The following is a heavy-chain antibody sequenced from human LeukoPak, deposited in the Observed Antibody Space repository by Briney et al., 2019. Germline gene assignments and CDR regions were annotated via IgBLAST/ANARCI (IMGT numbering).Heavy chain of an antibody. CDR1: GFTFSSYA. J-gene: IGHJ4*02. Sequence: GRSLRLSCAASGFTFSSYAMHWVRQAPGKGLEWVAVISYDGSNKYYADSMKGRFTISRDNSKNTLYLQMNSLRAEDTAVYYCARDRDRKAVAGLFDYWGQGTLVTVSS. CDR3: ARDRDRKAVAGLFDY. D-gene: IGHD6-19*01. V-gene: IGHV3-30-3*01. CDR2: ISYDGSNK.